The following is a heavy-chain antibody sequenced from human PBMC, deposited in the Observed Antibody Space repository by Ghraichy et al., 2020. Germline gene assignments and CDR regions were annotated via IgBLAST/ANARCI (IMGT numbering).Heavy chain of an antibody. V-gene: IGHV3-7*01. Sequence: LSLTCAASGFTFGRHWINWVRQAPGKGLEWVATIKQDASEIYYVASVKGRFTVSRDNAKNSVFLQMNSLRVEDTAVYYCARDGRANDYGDYAGAFDIWGQGTTVTVS. J-gene: IGHJ3*02. CDR3: ARDGRANDYGDYAGAFDI. D-gene: IGHD4-17*01. CDR2: IKQDASEI. CDR1: GFTFGRHW.